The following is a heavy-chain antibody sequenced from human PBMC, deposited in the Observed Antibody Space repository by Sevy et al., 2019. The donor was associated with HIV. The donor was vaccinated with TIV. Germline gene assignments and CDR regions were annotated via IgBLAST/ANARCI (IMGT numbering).Heavy chain of an antibody. Sequence: GGSLRLSCATSGFTFTTYWMHWVRQSPGKGLVWVSRINSDGSITDYADSVKGRFTMSRDNAKNTLYLQMNSLRAEDTAVYYCATDPIIVLLVTDGMDVWGQGTTVTVSS. D-gene: IGHD2-8*02. CDR3: ATDPIIVLLVTDGMDV. CDR1: GFTFTTYW. V-gene: IGHV3-74*01. CDR2: INSDGSIT. J-gene: IGHJ6*02.